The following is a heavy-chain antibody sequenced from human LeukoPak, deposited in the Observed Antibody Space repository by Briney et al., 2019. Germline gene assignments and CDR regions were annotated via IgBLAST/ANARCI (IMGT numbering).Heavy chain of an antibody. D-gene: IGHD2-15*01. Sequence: GGSLRLSCAASGFTFSSYAMSWVRQAPGKGLEWVSAISGSGGSTYYADSVKGRFTISRDNSKNTLYLQMNSLRAEDTAVYYCEKEDCSGGSCYYYYGMDVWGQGTTVTVSS. CDR2: ISGSGGST. CDR1: GFTFSSYA. V-gene: IGHV3-23*01. J-gene: IGHJ6*02. CDR3: EKEDCSGGSCYYYYGMDV.